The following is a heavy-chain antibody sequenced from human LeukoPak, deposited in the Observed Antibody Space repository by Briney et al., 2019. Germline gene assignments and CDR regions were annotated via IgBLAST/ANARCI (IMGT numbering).Heavy chain of an antibody. CDR1: GFIFSNYW. V-gene: IGHV3-7*01. Sequence: GGSLRLSCAASGFIFSNYWMSWVRQAPGKGLEWVANIKEDGSEKYYVESVKGQFTISRDNAKNSLYLQMSSLRAEDTAVYYCARGVIIRGRLDPWGEGTLVTVSS. D-gene: IGHD3-16*02. J-gene: IGHJ5*02. CDR3: ARGVIIRGRLDP. CDR2: IKEDGSEK.